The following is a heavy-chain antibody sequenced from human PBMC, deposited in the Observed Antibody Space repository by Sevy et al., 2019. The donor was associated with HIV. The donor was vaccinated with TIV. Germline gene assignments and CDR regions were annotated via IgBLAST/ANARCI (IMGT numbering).Heavy chain of an antibody. J-gene: IGHJ4*02. CDR2: IYYSGST. Sequence: SETLSLTCTVSGGSVSSGSYYWSWIRQPPGKGLEWIGYIYYSGSTNYNPSLKSRVTISVDTSKNQFSLKLSSVTAADTAVYYCVRGSYSMLFDYWGQGTLVTVSS. CDR1: GGSVSSGSYY. D-gene: IGHD1-26*01. V-gene: IGHV4-61*01. CDR3: VRGSYSMLFDY.